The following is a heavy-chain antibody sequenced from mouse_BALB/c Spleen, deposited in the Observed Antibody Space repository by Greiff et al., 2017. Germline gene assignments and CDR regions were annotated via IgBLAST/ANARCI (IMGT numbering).Heavy chain of an antibody. V-gene: IGHV5-12-2*01. Sequence: EVNVVESGGGLVQPGGSLKLSCAASGFTFSSYTMSWVRQTPEKRLEWVAYISNGGGSTYYPDTVKGRFTISRDNAKNTLYLQMSSLKSEDTAMYYCARADGYYYAMDYWGQGTSVTVSS. CDR2: ISNGGGST. CDR3: ARADGYYYAMDY. J-gene: IGHJ4*01. CDR1: GFTFSSYT.